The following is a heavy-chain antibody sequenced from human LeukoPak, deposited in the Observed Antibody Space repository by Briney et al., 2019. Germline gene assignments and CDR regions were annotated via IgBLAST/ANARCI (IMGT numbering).Heavy chain of an antibody. V-gene: IGHV4-59*08. D-gene: IGHD4-17*01. Sequence: SETLSLTCTVSGGSISSYYWSWIRQPPGKGLEWIGYIYYSGSTNYNPSLKSRVTISVDTSKNQFSLKLSSVTAADTAVYYCARHSPIPHGDYPGGWFDPWGQGTLVTVSS. J-gene: IGHJ5*02. CDR2: IYYSGST. CDR3: ARHSPIPHGDYPGGWFDP. CDR1: GGSISSYY.